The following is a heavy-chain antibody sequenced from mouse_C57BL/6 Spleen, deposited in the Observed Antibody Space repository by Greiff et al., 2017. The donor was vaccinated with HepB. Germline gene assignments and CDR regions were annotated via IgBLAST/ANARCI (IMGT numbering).Heavy chain of an antibody. J-gene: IGHJ2*01. CDR3: TRALTGTLYYFDY. CDR1: GYTFTSYW. CDR2: IYPGNSDT. V-gene: IGHV1-5*01. D-gene: IGHD4-1*01. Sequence: VQLQQSGTVLARPGASVKMSCKTSGYTFTSYWMHWVKQRPGQGLEWIGAIYPGNSDTSYNQKFKGKAKLTAVTSASTAYMELSSLTNEDSAVYYCTRALTGTLYYFDYWGQGTTLTVSS.